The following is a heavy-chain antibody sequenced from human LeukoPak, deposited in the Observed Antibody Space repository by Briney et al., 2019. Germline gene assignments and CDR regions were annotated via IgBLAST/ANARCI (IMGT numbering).Heavy chain of an antibody. CDR2: IYHSGST. V-gene: IGHV4-59*12. CDR3: ASTTRHAYSGSYFTDY. CDR1: GGSISSYY. Sequence: SETLSLTCTVSGGSISSYYWSWIRQPPGKGLEWIGEIYHSGSTNYNPSLKSRVTISVDKSKNQFSLKLSSVTAADTAVYYCASTTRHAYSGSYFTDYWGQGTLVTVSS. D-gene: IGHD1-26*01. J-gene: IGHJ4*02.